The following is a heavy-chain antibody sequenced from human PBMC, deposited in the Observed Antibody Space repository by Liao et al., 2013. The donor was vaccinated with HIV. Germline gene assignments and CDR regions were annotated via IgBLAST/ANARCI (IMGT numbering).Heavy chain of an antibody. CDR3: AREGTDFWSGSDAFDI. CDR2: IYYTGKT. J-gene: IGHJ3*02. D-gene: IGHD3-3*01. CDR1: GASLARGTNY. Sequence: HLHMQESGPELVKSSETLSLTCTVSGASLARGTNYWAWIRQAPGKGLEWIASIYYTGKTELSPSLSSRVTVSLDTATNRFFLKLSSVTVADTALYYCAREGTDFWSGSDAFDIWGQGTMVNVSS. V-gene: IGHV4-39*07.